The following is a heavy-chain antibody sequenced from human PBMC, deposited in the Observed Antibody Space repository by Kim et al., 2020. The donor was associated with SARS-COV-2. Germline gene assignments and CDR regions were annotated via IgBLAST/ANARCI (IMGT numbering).Heavy chain of an antibody. D-gene: IGHD6-13*01. CDR1: GFTLSSYS. Sequence: ETLSLTCSASGFTLSSYSLSWIRQPPGTGLEWLSPITYSGGTTYNAGSRSGRGTSSGATSKEMMYLQMHSPRAAYTAVYYCTKSSAHIW. CDR2: ITYSGGTT. CDR3: TKSSAHI. J-gene: IGHJ3*02. V-gene: IGHV3-23*01.